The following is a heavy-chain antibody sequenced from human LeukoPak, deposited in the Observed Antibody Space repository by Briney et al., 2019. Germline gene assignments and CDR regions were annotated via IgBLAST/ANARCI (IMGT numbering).Heavy chain of an antibody. CDR1: GGSISTYY. Sequence: PSETLSLTCIVPGGSISTYYWNWLRQPPGKGLEWIGYISYSGITNYNPSLKSRVTISVDTSKNQLSLKLSPVTAADTAVYYCARRGYCSGGTCYVLEYWGQGTPVTVSS. CDR2: ISYSGIT. CDR3: ARRGYCSGGTCYVLEY. D-gene: IGHD2-15*01. J-gene: IGHJ4*02. V-gene: IGHV4-59*08.